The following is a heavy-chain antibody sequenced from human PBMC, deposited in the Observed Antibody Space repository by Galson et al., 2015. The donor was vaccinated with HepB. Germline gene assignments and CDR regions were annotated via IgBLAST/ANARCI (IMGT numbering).Heavy chain of an antibody. Sequence: SLRLSCAASGFTFSRYTMNWVRQAPGKGLESVLYISSNGNTVFDADTVKGRFIISRDNAQNSLYLQMNSPRVEDTAVYYCARGRNYYDSTGSYDHWGQGTLVTVSS. CDR2: ISSNGNTV. CDR3: ARGRNYYDSTGSYDH. V-gene: IGHV3-48*01. D-gene: IGHD3-22*01. CDR1: GFTFSRYT. J-gene: IGHJ4*02.